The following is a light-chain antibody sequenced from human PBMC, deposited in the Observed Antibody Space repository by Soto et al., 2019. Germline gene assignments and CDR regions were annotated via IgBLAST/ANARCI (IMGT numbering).Light chain of an antibody. J-gene: IGLJ3*02. CDR1: TSYIGSNT. CDR2: SQN. Sequence: QSVLTQPPSASGTPGQTVTISCSGSTSYIGSNTVNWFQQLPGTAPKLLIYSQNQRPSGVPDRFSGSKSGTSASLAISGLQSEDEGDYYCAAWDDSLHAWVFGGGTQLTVL. CDR3: AAWDDSLHAWV. V-gene: IGLV1-44*01.